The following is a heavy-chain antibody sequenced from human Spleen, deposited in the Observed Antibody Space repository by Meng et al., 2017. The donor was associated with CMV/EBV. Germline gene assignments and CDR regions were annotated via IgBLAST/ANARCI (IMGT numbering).Heavy chain of an antibody. CDR1: GFAFSTDA. CDR3: ARIRGYCSSTSCPWTFGY. V-gene: IGHV3-23*03. J-gene: IGHJ4*02. Sequence: GESLKISCAASGFAFSTDAMTWVRQAPGKGLEWVSVIYSGGSATYHADSVKGRFNISRDNSKNTLYLQMNSLRAEDTAVYYCARIRGYCSSTSCPWTFGYWGQGTLVTVSS. D-gene: IGHD2-2*01. CDR2: IYSGGSAT.